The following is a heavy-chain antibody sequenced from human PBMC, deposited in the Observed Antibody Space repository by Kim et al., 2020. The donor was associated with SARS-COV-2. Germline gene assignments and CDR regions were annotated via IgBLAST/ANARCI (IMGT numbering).Heavy chain of an antibody. V-gene: IGHV5-10-1*01. D-gene: IGHD3-10*01. Sequence: GESLKISCKGSGYSFTSYWISWVRQMPGKGLEWMGRIDPSDSYTNYSPSFQGHVTISADKSISTAYLQWSSLKASDTAMYYCARGGLWFGDPYYYGMDVWGQGTTVTVSS. CDR3: ARGGLWFGDPYYYGMDV. CDR1: GYSFTSYW. CDR2: IDPSDSYT. J-gene: IGHJ6*02.